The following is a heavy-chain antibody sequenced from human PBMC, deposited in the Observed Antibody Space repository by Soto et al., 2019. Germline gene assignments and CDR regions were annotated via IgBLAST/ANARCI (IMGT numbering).Heavy chain of an antibody. D-gene: IGHD5-18*01. V-gene: IGHV4-59*08. CDR3: ARRYGSCFDY. Sequence: SETLSLTCTVSGASISSYYWSWIRQPPGKGLEWIGFVFHSGNTNYNPSLKSRVTISVDTSKNQFSLKLSSVTAADTAAYYCARRYGSCFDYWGQGTLVTVSS. CDR1: GASISSYY. CDR2: VFHSGNT. J-gene: IGHJ4*02.